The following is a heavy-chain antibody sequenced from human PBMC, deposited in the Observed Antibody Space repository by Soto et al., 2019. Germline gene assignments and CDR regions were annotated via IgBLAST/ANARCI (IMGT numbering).Heavy chain of an antibody. CDR2: ISSNGGST. CDR3: VIGWRKDSSSRGADY. J-gene: IGHJ4*02. D-gene: IGHD6-13*01. CDR1: GFTFSSYA. Sequence: GGSLRLSCSASGFTFSSYAMHWVRQAPGKGLEYVSAISSNGGSTYYADSVKGRFTISRDNSKNTLYLQMSSLRAEDTAVYYCVIGWRKDSSSRGADYWGQGTLVTVSS. V-gene: IGHV3-64D*08.